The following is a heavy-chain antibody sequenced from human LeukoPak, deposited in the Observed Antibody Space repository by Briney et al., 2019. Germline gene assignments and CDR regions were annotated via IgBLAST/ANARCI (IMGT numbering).Heavy chain of an antibody. D-gene: IGHD3-22*01. CDR3: ARDTYYYDSSGYWADY. CDR1: GGSISSYY. CDR2: IYTSGSS. V-gene: IGHV4-4*07. Sequence: SETLSLTCTVSGGSISSYYWSWIRQPAGKGLEWIGRIYTSGSSNYNPSLKSRVTMSVDTSKNQFSLKLSSVAAADTAVYYCARDTYYYDSSGYWADYWGQGTLVTVSS. J-gene: IGHJ4*02.